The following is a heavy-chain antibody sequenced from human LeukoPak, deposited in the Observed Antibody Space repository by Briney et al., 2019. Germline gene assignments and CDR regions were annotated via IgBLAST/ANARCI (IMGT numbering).Heavy chain of an antibody. Sequence: PGGSLRLSCTASGFTFGDYAMSWVRQAPGKGLEWVGFIRSKAYGGTTEYAASVKGRFTISRDDSKSIAYLQMNSLKTEDTAVYYCTRSGSYSGPDYWGQGTLVTVSS. CDR1: GFTFGDYA. V-gene: IGHV3-49*04. J-gene: IGHJ4*02. CDR2: IRSKAYGGTT. D-gene: IGHD1-26*01. CDR3: TRSGSYSGPDY.